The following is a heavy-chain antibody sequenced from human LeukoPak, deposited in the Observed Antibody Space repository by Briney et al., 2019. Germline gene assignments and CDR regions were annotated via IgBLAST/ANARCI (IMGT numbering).Heavy chain of an antibody. CDR2: IYYSGST. J-gene: IGHJ4*02. CDR3: ARETTVVPYYFDY. Sequence: PSETLSLTCTVSGGSISSGDYYWSWIRQPPGKGLKWIGYIYYSGSTYYNPSLKSRVTISVDTSKNQFSLKLSSVTAADTAVYYCARETTVVPYYFDYWGQGTLVTVSS. CDR1: GGSISSGDYY. V-gene: IGHV4-30-4*08. D-gene: IGHD4-23*01.